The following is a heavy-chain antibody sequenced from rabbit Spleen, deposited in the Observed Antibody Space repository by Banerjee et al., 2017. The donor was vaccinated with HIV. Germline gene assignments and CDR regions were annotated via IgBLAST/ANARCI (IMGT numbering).Heavy chain of an antibody. CDR2: FYTGDGST. CDR3: ARDGACGSYFAL. D-gene: IGHD8-1*01. CDR1: GFTFSSYW. Sequence: QEQLEESGGGLVKPEGSLTLTCKASGFTFSSYWIYWVRQAPGKGLEWIGCFYTGDGSTYNAVWVNGRVSISRENAQITVLLQMTSLTAADTATYFCARDGACGSYFALWGPGTLVTVS. V-gene: IGHV1S47*01. J-gene: IGHJ4*01.